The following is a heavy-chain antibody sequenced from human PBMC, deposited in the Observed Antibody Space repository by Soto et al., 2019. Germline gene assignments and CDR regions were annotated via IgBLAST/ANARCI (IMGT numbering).Heavy chain of an antibody. CDR2: INAGNGNT. Sequence: ASVTVSCKASGYTFTSYAMQWVRQAPGQRLEWMGWINAGNGNTKYSQKFQGRVTITRDTSASTAYMELSSLRSEDTAVYYCARTRSGQYYYYGMDVWGQGTTVTVSS. D-gene: IGHD3-3*01. CDR1: GYTFTSYA. V-gene: IGHV1-3*01. CDR3: ARTRSGQYYYYGMDV. J-gene: IGHJ6*02.